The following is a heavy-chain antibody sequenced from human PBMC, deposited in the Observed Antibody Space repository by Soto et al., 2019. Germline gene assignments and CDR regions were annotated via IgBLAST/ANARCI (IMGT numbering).Heavy chain of an antibody. J-gene: IGHJ4*02. Sequence: EVQLLDSGGRLVQPGGSLRLSCAASGFTFSSYAMRWVRQAPGKGLEWVSSISESGDSTSYAESVRGRFTISRDDSKNTLYLQMNSLRAEDTAVYACAKSRIQGWTKGLYDHWCQGTLVTVSS. CDR2: ISESGDST. D-gene: IGHD5-18*01. CDR3: AKSRIQGWTKGLYDH. V-gene: IGHV3-23*01. CDR1: GFTFSSYA.